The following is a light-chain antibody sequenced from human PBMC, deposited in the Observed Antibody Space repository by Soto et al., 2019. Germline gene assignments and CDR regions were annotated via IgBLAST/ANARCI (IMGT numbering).Light chain of an antibody. CDR1: QSVLYSSNNKNY. CDR3: QHHYISPWT. J-gene: IGKJ1*01. CDR2: WAS. Sequence: DIVMTQSPDSLAVSLGERATINCKSSQSVLYSSNNKNYLAWYQQKPGQPPKLLIYWASTRESVVPDRFSVSASGTNFTLTISSQQSEDLIVYYFQHHYISPWTFGQGTKVEIK. V-gene: IGKV4-1*01.